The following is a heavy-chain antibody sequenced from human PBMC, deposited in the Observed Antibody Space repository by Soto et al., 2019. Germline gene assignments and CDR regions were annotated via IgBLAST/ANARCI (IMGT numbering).Heavy chain of an antibody. CDR3: ARQQADFMSGKYYFDY. CDR2: IYYSGNT. D-gene: IGHD3-3*01. CDR1: GGSITSGDYY. V-gene: IGHV4-30-4*01. J-gene: IGHJ4*02. Sequence: QVHLQESGPGLVKPSQTLSLNCTVSGGSITSGDYYWSWLRQPPGRGLEWIGYIYYSGNTYYHPSVKGRVTISVATSRTQFSLKVTSVSAADTAVYYCARQQADFMSGKYYFDYWGQGTLVTVSS.